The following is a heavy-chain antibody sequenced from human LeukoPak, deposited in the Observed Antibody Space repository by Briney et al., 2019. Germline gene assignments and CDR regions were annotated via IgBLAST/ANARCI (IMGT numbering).Heavy chain of an antibody. D-gene: IGHD4-11*01. J-gene: IGHJ4*02. CDR1: GGSISTYY. CDR2: IYTSGST. V-gene: IGHV4-4*09. Sequence: PSETLSLTCTVSGGSISTYYWSWIRQSPGKGLERIGYIYTSGSTNYNPSLRSRVTISVDTSKNQLSLKLSSVTAADTAVYYCATFYSNSLYFDYWGQGTLVTVSS. CDR3: ATFYSNSLYFDY.